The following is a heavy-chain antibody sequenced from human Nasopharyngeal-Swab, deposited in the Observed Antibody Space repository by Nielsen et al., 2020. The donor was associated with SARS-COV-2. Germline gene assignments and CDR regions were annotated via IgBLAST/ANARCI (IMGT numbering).Heavy chain of an antibody. J-gene: IGHJ3*02. CDR3: ARVHWDLGAFDI. CDR1: GDSVSSNSAA. Sequence: QTPSLTRAISGDSVSSNSAAWNWIRQSPSRGLEWLGRTYYRSKWYNDYAVSVKSRITINPDTSKNQFSLQLNSVTPEDTAVYYCARVHWDLGAFDIWGQGTMVTVSS. V-gene: IGHV6-1*01. D-gene: IGHD7-27*01. CDR2: TYYRSKWYN.